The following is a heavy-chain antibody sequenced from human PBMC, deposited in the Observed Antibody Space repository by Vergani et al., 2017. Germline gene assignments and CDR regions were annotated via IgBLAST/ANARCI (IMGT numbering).Heavy chain of an antibody. D-gene: IGHD5-12*01. CDR3: AKANPRNSGYDYLYYYHAMDG. CDR1: GFTFNHYA. CDR2: ISGSGGST. Sequence: EVQLLESGGDLVQPGGSLRLSCAASGFTFNHYAMNWVRQAPGKGLEWVSGISGSGGSTYYADSVKGRFTISRDSSKNTLYLQMNSLSAGDTAVYYCAKANPRNSGYDYLYYYHAMDGWGQGTTVTVSS. J-gene: IGHJ6*02. V-gene: IGHV3-23*01.